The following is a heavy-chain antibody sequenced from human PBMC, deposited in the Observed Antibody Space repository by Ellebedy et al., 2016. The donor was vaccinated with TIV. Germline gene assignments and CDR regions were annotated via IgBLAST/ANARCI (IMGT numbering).Heavy chain of an antibody. V-gene: IGHV4-59*01. Sequence: SETLSLTCAVSGGSLSDNYWTWIRQPPGKGLEWIGYPYYTGSTNYNPSLKSRVTISVNTPRNQFSLKLSSVTAADTAVYYGVSSVSMDAFDLWGQGTMVTVSS. D-gene: IGHD5/OR15-5a*01. CDR3: VSSVSMDAFDL. J-gene: IGHJ3*01. CDR1: GGSLSDNY. CDR2: PYYTGST.